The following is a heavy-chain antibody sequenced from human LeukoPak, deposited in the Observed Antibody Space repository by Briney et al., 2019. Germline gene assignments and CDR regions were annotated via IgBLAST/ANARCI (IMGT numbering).Heavy chain of an antibody. V-gene: IGHV4-34*01. J-gene: IGHJ4*02. Sequence: SETLSLTCAVYGGSFSGYYWSWIRQPPGKGLEWIGEINHSGSTNYNPSLKSRVTISVDTSKNQFSLKLSSVTAADTAVYYCARGFYDSSGYYVLKKYYFDYWGQGPLVTVSS. CDR1: GGSFSGYY. D-gene: IGHD3-22*01. CDR2: INHSGST. CDR3: ARGFYDSSGYYVLKKYYFDY.